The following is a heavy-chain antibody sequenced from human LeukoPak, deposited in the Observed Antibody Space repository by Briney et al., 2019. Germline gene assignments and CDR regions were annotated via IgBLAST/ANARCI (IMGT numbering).Heavy chain of an antibody. V-gene: IGHV4-39*01. D-gene: IGHD2-21*02. J-gene: IGHJ3*02. CDR2: IYYSGST. CDR3: ASLSCGADCYIPSDGFDI. CDR1: GGSISSSSYY. Sequence: PSETLSLTCTVSGGSISSSSYYWGWIRQPPGKGLEWIGSIYYSGSTYYNPSLKSRVTISVDTSKNQFSLKLSSVTAADTAVYYCASLSCGADCYIPSDGFDIWGQGTMVSVSS.